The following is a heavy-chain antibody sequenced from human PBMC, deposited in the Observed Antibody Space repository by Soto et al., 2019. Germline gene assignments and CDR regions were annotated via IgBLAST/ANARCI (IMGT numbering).Heavy chain of an antibody. CDR1: GGPISSYY. CDR3: ARRMGTPGFDY. CDR2: IYDSGNT. Sequence: PSETLSLTCTVSGGPISSYYCSWFRQPPGRTLEWIGYIYDSGNTYYSPSLKSRVTISLDTSKNQFSLKLASVAAADTAVYYCARRMGTPGFDYWGQGTLVTVSS. D-gene: IGHD7-27*01. V-gene: IGHV4-59*01. J-gene: IGHJ4*02.